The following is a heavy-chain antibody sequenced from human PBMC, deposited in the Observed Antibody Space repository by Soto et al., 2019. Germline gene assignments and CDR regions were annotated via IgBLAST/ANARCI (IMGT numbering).Heavy chain of an antibody. CDR1: GGTFSSYA. D-gene: IGHD1-26*01. CDR2: IIPIFGTA. Sequence: QVQLVQSGAEVKKPGSSVKVSCKASGGTFSSYAISWVRQAPGQGLEWMGGIIPIFGTANYAQKFQGRVTITADESTSTAPMERSSLRSEDTAVYYCARFGCKIGGDDYWGQGTLVTVSS. V-gene: IGHV1-69*12. J-gene: IGHJ4*02. CDR3: ARFGCKIGGDDY.